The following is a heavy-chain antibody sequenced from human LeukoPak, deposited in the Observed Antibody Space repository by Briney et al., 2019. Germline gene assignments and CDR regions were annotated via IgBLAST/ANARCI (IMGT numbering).Heavy chain of an antibody. J-gene: IGHJ5*02. CDR2: IYPCDSDT. CDR3: ARQDSSGWLDP. CDR1: GYRFASYW. Sequence: GESLEISFKGSGYRFASYWIGWGRQMPGKGLELMGIIYPCDSDTRYSPSFQGQVTISADTSIPPAYLQWSSLKASDTAMYYCARQDSSGWLDPWGQGTLVTVSS. D-gene: IGHD6-19*01. V-gene: IGHV5-51*01.